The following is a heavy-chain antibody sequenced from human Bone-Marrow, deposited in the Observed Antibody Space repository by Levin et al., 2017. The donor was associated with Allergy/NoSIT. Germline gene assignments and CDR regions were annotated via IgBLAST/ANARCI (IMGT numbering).Heavy chain of an antibody. Sequence: GSLRLSCAVYGGSFSGYYWSWIRHFPGKGLEWIGEINHIGSTYYNPSLKSRVTISVDTSKNQFSLNLISMTAADTALYFCARFWEVTSSFDSWGQGTRVTVSS. J-gene: IGHJ4*02. CDR3: ARFWEVTSSFDS. CDR2: INHIGST. V-gene: IGHV4-34*01. D-gene: IGHD3-10*01. CDR1: GGSFSGYY.